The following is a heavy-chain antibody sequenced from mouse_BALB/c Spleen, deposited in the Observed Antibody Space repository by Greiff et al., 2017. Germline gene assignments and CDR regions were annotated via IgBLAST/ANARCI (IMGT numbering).Heavy chain of an antibody. D-gene: IGHD2-4*01. J-gene: IGHJ2*01. Sequence: VQLQQSGPGLVQPSQSLSITCTVSGFSLTSYGVHWVRQSPGKGLEWLGVIWSGGSTDYNAAFISRLSISKDNSKSQVFFKMNSLQANDTAIYYCARKGERDYDYYFDYWGQGTTLTVSS. CDR3: ARKGERDYDYYFDY. CDR1: GFSLTSYG. V-gene: IGHV2-2*02. CDR2: IWSGGST.